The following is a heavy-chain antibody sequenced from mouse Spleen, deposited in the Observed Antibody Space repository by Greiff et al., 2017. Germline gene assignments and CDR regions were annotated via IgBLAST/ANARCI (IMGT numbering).Heavy chain of an antibody. D-gene: IGHD1-1*01. CDR2: ISSGSSTI. Sequence: EVKVVESGGGLVQPGGSRKLSCAASGFTFSSFGMHWVRQAPEKGLEWVAYISSGSSTIYYADTVKGRFTISRDNPKNTPFLQMTSLRSEDTAMYYCARSDFPYYYGSSYWYFDVWGAGTTVTVSS. J-gene: IGHJ1*01. CDR3: ARSDFPYYYGSSYWYFDV. CDR1: GFTFSSFG. V-gene: IGHV5-17*02.